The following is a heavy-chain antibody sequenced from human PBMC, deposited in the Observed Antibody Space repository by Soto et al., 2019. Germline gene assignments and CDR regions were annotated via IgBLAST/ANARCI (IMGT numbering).Heavy chain of an antibody. Sequence: GASVKVSCKASGYTFTSYAMHWVRQAPGQRLEWMGWINAGNGNTKYSQKFQGRVTITRDTSASTAYMELSSLRSEDTAVYYCALLDIVVVPAAITGVDWIDPWRQGTLVTVSS. D-gene: IGHD2-2*03. CDR2: INAGNGNT. CDR1: GYTFTSYA. J-gene: IGHJ5*02. CDR3: ALLDIVVVPAAITGVDWIDP. V-gene: IGHV1-3*01.